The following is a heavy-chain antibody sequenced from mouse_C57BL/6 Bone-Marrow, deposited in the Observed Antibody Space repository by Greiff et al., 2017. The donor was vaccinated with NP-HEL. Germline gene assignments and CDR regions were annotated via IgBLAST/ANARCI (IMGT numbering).Heavy chain of an antibody. J-gene: IGHJ1*03. CDR1: GFTFNTYA. D-gene: IGHD2-3*01. CDR3: VRDGGGYYPWYFDV. Sequence: DVMLVESGGGLVQPKGSLKLSCAASGFTFNTYAMHWVRQAPGKGLEWVARIRSKSGNYATYYADSVKDRFTISRDDSQSMLYLQMNNLKTEYTDMYDCVRDGGGYYPWYFDVWGTGTTVTVSS. CDR2: IRSKSGNYAT. V-gene: IGHV10-3*01.